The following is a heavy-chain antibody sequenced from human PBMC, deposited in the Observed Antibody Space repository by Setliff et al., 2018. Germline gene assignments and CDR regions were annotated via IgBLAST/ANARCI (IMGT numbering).Heavy chain of an antibody. J-gene: IGHJ1*01. D-gene: IGHD6-6*01. V-gene: IGHV1-69*05. CDR2: TIPSFGST. Sequence: SVKVSCKASGGTFRSYGISWVRQAPGQGLEWMGGTIPSFGSTNYAQKFQDRVTIITDESTSTAYMELSSLRTEDTAVYYCARDRDDGSSFAEYFQHWGQGTLVTVSS. CDR3: ARDRDDGSSFAEYFQH. CDR1: GGTFRSYG.